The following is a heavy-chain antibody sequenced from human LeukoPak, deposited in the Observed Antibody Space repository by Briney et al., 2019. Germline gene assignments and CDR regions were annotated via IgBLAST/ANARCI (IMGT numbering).Heavy chain of an antibody. CDR2: IIPIFGTA. D-gene: IGHD3-10*01. V-gene: IGHV1-69*13. J-gene: IGHJ4*02. CDR1: GGTFSSYA. Sequence: SVKVSCKASGGTFSSYAISWVRQAPGQGLEWMGGIIPIFGTANYAQKFQGRVTITADESTSTAYMELSSLRSEDTAVYYCARALPVLLWFGELPYFDYWGQGTLVTVSS. CDR3: ARALPVLLWFGELPYFDY.